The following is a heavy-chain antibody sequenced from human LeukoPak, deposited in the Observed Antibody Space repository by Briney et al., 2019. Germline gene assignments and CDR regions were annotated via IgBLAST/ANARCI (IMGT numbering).Heavy chain of an antibody. J-gene: IGHJ1*01. Sequence: GGSLRLSCAAPGFTFSNYRMHWVRKAPGKGLQTAAFIWFDESYKYYADSVKGRFTISRDNSNNTLYLQMTSLRVEDTAVYYCARAKRRDGYWAFFQYWGQGTLVTVSS. D-gene: IGHD5-24*01. V-gene: IGHV3-33*01. CDR2: IWFDESYK. CDR3: ARAKRRDGYWAFFQY. CDR1: GFTFSNYR.